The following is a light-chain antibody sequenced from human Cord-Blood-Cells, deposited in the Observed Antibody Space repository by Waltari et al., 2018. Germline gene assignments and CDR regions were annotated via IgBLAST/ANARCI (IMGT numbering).Light chain of an antibody. Sequence: SYELTQPPSVSVSPGQQARITCSGDALPQQYASWYQQKPGQAPVLVIYKDSERPSGIPERFSGSSSGTTVTLTISGVQAEDEADYYCQSADSSGTYVVFGGGTKLTVL. J-gene: IGLJ2*01. CDR1: ALPQQY. CDR2: KDS. V-gene: IGLV3-25*03. CDR3: QSADSSGTYVV.